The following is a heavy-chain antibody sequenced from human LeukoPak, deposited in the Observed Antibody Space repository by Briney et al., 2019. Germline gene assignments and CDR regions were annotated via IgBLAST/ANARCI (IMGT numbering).Heavy chain of an antibody. CDR3: ARPGGSGNFYIY. CDR2: ISSGGAAI. V-gene: IGHV3-48*01. D-gene: IGHD3-10*01. J-gene: IGHJ4*02. CDR1: GFTFSRYS. Sequence: GGSLRLSCAVCGFTFSRYSMTWVRQAPGKGLEWVTYISSGGAAIYYADSVKGRFTISRDNANNSLFLQMSSLRAEDTAMYYCARPGGSGNFYIYWGQGTLGTVSS.